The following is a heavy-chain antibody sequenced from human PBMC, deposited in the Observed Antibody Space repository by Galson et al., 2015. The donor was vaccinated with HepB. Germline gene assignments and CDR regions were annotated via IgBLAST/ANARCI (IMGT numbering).Heavy chain of an antibody. Sequence: SVKVSCKASGYTFTSYYMHWVRQAPGQGLEWMGIINPSGGSTSYAQKFQGRVTMTRDTSTSTVYMELSSLRSEDTAVYYCARDRSPFNYGENNWFDPWGQGTLVTVSS. V-gene: IGHV1-46*01. D-gene: IGHD4-17*01. CDR3: ARDRSPFNYGENNWFDP. CDR1: GYTFTSYY. J-gene: IGHJ5*02. CDR2: INPSGGST.